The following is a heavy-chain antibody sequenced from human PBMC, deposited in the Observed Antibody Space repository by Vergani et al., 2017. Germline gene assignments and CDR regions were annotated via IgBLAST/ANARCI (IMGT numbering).Heavy chain of an antibody. CDR2: IYYSGST. V-gene: IGHV4-39*02. J-gene: IGHJ6*02. CDR3: ARDAGLVIVDV. D-gene: IGHD3-9*01. CDR1: GGSISSSSYY. Sequence: QLQLQESGPGLVKPSETLSLTCTVSGGSISSSSYYWGWIRQPPGKGLEWIGSIYYSGSTYYNPSLKSRVTISVDTSKNQFSLKLSSVTAADTAVYYCARDAGLVIVDVWGQGTTVTVSS.